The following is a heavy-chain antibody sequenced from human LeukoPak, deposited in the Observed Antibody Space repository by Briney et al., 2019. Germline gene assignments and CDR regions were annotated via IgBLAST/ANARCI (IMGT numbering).Heavy chain of an antibody. Sequence: PSETLSLTCSISGGSISSYHWSWIRQPPGKGLQWIGCVYYSGGTYYYNPSLKSRVSMSLDTSKNQLSLKLTSVTAADTAVYYCARGPIDAFDMWGHGTMVTVSS. CDR3: ARGPIDAFDM. CDR1: GGSISSYH. J-gene: IGHJ3*02. V-gene: IGHV4-59*01. CDR2: VYYSGGTY.